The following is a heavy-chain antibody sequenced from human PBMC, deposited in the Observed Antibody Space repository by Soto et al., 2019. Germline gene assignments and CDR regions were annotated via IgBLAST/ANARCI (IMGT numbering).Heavy chain of an antibody. J-gene: IGHJ4*02. CDR1: GGSISSGGYY. Sequence: LSLTCTVSGGSISSGGYYWSWIRQHPGKGLEWIGYIYYSGSTYYNPSLKSRVTISVDTSKNQFSLKLSSVTAADTAVYYCARDSGATHHFDYWGQGTLVTVSS. D-gene: IGHD1-26*01. V-gene: IGHV4-31*03. CDR3: ARDSGATHHFDY. CDR2: IYYSGST.